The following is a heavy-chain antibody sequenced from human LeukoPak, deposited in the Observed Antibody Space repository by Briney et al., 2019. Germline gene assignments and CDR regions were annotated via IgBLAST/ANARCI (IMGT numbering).Heavy chain of an antibody. CDR3: ARVGYDILTGSNWFDP. Sequence: SETLSLTCTVSGGSISSYYWSWIRQPPGKGLEWIGYIYYSGSTNYSPSLKSRVTISVDTSKNQFSLKLSSVTAADTAVYYCARVGYDILTGSNWFDPWGQGTLVTVSS. J-gene: IGHJ5*02. D-gene: IGHD3-9*01. CDR2: IYYSGST. V-gene: IGHV4-59*01. CDR1: GGSISSYY.